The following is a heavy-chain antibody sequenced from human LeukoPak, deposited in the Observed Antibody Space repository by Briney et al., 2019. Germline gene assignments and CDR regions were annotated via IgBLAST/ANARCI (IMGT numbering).Heavy chain of an antibody. Sequence: GRSLRLSCAASGLTFSSYGMHWVRQAPGKGLGWVAVISYDGSNKYYADSVKGRFTISRDNSKNTLYLQMNSLRAEDTAVYYCAKDSWYDSSGYLDYWGQGTLVTVSS. J-gene: IGHJ4*02. V-gene: IGHV3-30*18. CDR2: ISYDGSNK. CDR3: AKDSWYDSSGYLDY. CDR1: GLTFSSYG. D-gene: IGHD3-22*01.